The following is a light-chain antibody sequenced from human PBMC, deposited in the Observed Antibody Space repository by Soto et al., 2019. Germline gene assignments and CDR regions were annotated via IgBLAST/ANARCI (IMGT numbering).Light chain of an antibody. Sequence: EIVLTQSPGTLSVSPGERATLSCRASQTIDSNNLVWYQQKPGQAPSLLIYGTSSRATGIPDRFSGSGSGTDFPPTIIRLEPEDYAIFYCQQYGSCAFCQGTKVEIK. V-gene: IGKV3-20*01. CDR2: GTS. CDR3: QQYGSCA. J-gene: IGKJ1*01. CDR1: QTIDSNN.